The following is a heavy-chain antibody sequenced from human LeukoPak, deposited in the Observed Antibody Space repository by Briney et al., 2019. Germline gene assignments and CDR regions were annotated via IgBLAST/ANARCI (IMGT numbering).Heavy chain of an antibody. CDR1: GFTFSSYA. V-gene: IGHV3-23*01. CDR2: ISGSGGST. D-gene: IGHD3-10*01. J-gene: IGHJ6*02. Sequence: AGGSLRLSCAASGFTFSSYAMSWVRQAPGKGLEWVSAISGSGGSTYYADSVKGRFTISRDNSKNTLYLQMNSLRAEDTAVYYCAKDLTMVRNHYYYGMDVWGQGTTVTVSS. CDR3: AKDLTMVRNHYYYGMDV.